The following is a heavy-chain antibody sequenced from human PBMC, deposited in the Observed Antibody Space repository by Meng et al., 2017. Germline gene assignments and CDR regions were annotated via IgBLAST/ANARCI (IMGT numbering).Heavy chain of an antibody. CDR2: INSDGRST. CDR1: ALMLSRYW. J-gene: IGHJ4*02. D-gene: IGHD4-17*01. Sequence: VLRVYSRGVLVRSGGPLRRSCAASALMLSRYWTTWARQAPGKGRVWGALINSDGRSTSYADPVKGRFTISRDNPKNTLYLQMNSLRAEDTAVYYSVSPYDYGYYELPYWGQGTLVTVSS. CDR3: VSPYDYGYYELPY. V-gene: IGHV3-74*01.